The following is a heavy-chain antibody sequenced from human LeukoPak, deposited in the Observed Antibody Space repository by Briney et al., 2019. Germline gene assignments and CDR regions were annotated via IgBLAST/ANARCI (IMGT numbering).Heavy chain of an antibody. CDR2: ISWDGGGS. V-gene: IGHV3-43D*03. CDR1: GFTFSNYG. CDR3: AKSGRTWYGTYMDV. J-gene: IGHJ6*03. D-gene: IGHD6-13*01. Sequence: PGGSLRLSCAASGFTFSNYGMSWVRQAPGKGLEWVSLISWDGGGSHYADSVKGRFTISRDNSENSLYLQMNSLRVEDTALYYCAKSGRTWYGTYMDVWGKGTRVTVSS.